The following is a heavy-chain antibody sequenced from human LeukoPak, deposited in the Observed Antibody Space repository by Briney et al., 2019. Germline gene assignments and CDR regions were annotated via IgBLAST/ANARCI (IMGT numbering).Heavy chain of an antibody. CDR1: GFRIKNYG. CDR2: ISYAGN. D-gene: IGHD6-19*01. J-gene: IGHJ4*02. Sequence: GRSLRLSCVGSGFRIKNYGMHWVRQTPGKGLEWVAVISYAGNYYADSVKGRFTISRDISENTLYLQMDSLRPDDTALYYCNVLFSGRSTYAVHWGQGTLVTVSS. V-gene: IGHV3-30*03. CDR3: NVLFSGRSTYAVH.